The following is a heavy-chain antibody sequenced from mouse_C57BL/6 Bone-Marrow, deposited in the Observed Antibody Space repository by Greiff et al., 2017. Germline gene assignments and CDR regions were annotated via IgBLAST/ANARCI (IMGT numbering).Heavy chain of an antibody. J-gene: IGHJ2*01. CDR2: IHPNSGST. Sequence: VQLQQPGAELVKPGASVKLSCKASGYTFTSYWMHWVKPRPGQGLEWIGMIHPNSGSTNYNEKFKSKATLTVDKSSSTAYMQLSSLTSEDSAVYYCARGGIYDGYYVNFDYWGQGTTLTVSS. V-gene: IGHV1-64*01. CDR1: GYTFTSYW. D-gene: IGHD2-3*01. CDR3: ARGGIYDGYYVNFDY.